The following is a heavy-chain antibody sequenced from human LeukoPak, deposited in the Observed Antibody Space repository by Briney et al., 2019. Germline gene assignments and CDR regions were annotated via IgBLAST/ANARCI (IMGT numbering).Heavy chain of an antibody. V-gene: IGHV4-59*01. CDR1: GGSISSYY. J-gene: IGHJ3*02. Sequence: SETLSLTCTVSGGSISSYYWSWIRQPPGKGLEWIGYIYYSGSTNYNPSLKSRVTISVDTSKNQFSLKLSSVTAADTAVYYCARADNPSRSGSYPIGAFDIWGQGTMVTVSS. CDR2: IYYSGST. CDR3: ARADNPSRSGSYPIGAFDI. D-gene: IGHD1-26*01.